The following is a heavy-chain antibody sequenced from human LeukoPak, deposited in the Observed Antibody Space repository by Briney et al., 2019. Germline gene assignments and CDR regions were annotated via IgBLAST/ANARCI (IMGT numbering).Heavy chain of an antibody. CDR2: IYSGGST. CDR1: GFTVSNNF. J-gene: IGHJ4*02. CDR3: ARAVSNDYAAY. V-gene: IGHV3-53*03. Sequence: PGGSLRLSCAASGFTVSNNFMTWVRQPPGKGLEWVSIIYSGGSTYYADSVRGRFTISRDDSRNTLYLQMSSLTAEDTAVYYCARAVSNDYAAYWGQGTLVTVSS. D-gene: IGHD4-17*01.